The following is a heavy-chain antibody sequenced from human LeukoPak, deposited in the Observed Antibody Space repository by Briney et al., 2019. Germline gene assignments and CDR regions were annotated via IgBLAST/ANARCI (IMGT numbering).Heavy chain of an antibody. CDR2: ISAYNGNT. Sequence: ASVNVSCKASGYTFTSYGISWVRQAPGQGLEWMGWISAYNGNTNYAQTLQGRVTMTTDTSTSTAYMELRSLRSDDTAVYYCSYSSSQYYFDYWGQGTLVTVSS. CDR1: GYTFTSYG. V-gene: IGHV1-18*01. CDR3: SYSSSQYYFDY. J-gene: IGHJ4*02. D-gene: IGHD6-13*01.